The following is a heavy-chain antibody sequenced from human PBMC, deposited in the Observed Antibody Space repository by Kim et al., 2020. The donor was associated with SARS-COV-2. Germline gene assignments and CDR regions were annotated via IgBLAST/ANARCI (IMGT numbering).Heavy chain of an antibody. CDR3: AKDRRVRGVITAIDY. V-gene: IGHV3-33*06. D-gene: IGHD3-10*01. Sequence: GGSLRLSCAASGFTFSSYGMHWVRQAPGKGLEWVAVIWYDGSNKYYADSVKGRFTISRDNSKNTLYLQMNSLRAEDTAVYYCAKDRRVRGVITAIDYWGQGTLVTVSS. J-gene: IGHJ4*02. CDR2: IWYDGSNK. CDR1: GFTFSSYG.